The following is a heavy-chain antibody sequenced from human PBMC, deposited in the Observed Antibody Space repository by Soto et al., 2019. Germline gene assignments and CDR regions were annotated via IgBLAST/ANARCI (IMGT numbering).Heavy chain of an antibody. CDR2: IYYSGST. CDR3: ASPGAPSYDYNGAFDI. Sequence: QVQLQESGPGLVKPSQTLSLTCTVSGGSISSGGYYWSWIRQHPGKGLEWIGYIYYSGSTYYNPSLKSRVTISVDTSKNQFSLKLSSVTAADTAVYYCASPGAPSYDYNGAFDIWGQGTIVTVSS. J-gene: IGHJ3*02. D-gene: IGHD5-12*01. CDR1: GGSISSGGYY. V-gene: IGHV4-31*03.